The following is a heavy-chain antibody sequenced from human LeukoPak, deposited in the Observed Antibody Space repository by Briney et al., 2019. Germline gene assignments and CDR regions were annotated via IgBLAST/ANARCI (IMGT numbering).Heavy chain of an antibody. CDR2: ISYDGSNK. D-gene: IGHD6-13*01. V-gene: IGHV3-30*04. J-gene: IGHJ4*02. CDR1: GFTFSSYA. CDR3: ARDATSGYSSSWYLPDF. Sequence: GRSLRLSCAASGFTFSSYAMHWVRQAPGKGLEWVAVISYDGSNKYYADSVKGRFTISRDNSKNTLYVQMNSLRAEDTAVYYCARDATSGYSSSWYLPDFWGQGTLVTVSS.